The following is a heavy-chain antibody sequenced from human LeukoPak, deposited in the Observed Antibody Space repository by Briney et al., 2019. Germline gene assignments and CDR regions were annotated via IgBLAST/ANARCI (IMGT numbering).Heavy chain of an antibody. CDR3: AASSASIVVRGVPTLYYFDY. CDR1: EFSVGSNY. CDR2: IYSGGST. J-gene: IGHJ4*02. Sequence: GGSLRLSCAASEFSVGSNYMTWVRQAPGKGLEWVSLIYSGGSTYYADSAEGRFTISSDNTKNTPHLQLISMRSEDTAVDYCAASSASIVVRGVPTLYYFDYWGQGTLVTVSS. D-gene: IGHD3-10*01. V-gene: IGHV3-66*01.